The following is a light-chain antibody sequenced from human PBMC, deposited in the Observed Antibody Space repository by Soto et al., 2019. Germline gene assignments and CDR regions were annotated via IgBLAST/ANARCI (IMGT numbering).Light chain of an antibody. CDR2: DVS. J-gene: IGLJ1*01. Sequence: QSVLTQPASVSGPPGQSITISCTGTSSDVGGYNYVSWYQHHPGKAPKLIIYDVSNRPSGVSNRFSGSKSGNTASLTISGLQSEDEADYYCSSYTTSNTRQIVFGTGTKVTVL. CDR1: SSDVGGYNY. CDR3: SSYTTSNTRQIV. V-gene: IGLV2-14*03.